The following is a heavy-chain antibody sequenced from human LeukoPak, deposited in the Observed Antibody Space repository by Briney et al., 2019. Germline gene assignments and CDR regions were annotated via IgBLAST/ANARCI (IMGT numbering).Heavy chain of an antibody. D-gene: IGHD5-18*01. Sequence: PSETLSLTCTVSGGSFTIYYWSWIRQPAGKGLEWIGRIYTSGSTNYNPSLKSRVTMSVDTSKNQFSLKLSSVTAADTAVYYCARSRYSYGYEYYFDYWGQGTLVTVSS. CDR1: GGSFTIYY. J-gene: IGHJ4*02. V-gene: IGHV4-4*07. CDR3: ARSRYSYGYEYYFDY. CDR2: IYTSGST.